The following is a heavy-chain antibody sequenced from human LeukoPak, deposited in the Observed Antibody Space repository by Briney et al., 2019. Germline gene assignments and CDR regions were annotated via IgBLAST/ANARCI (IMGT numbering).Heavy chain of an antibody. V-gene: IGHV4-39*02. CDR2: IYSSGST. D-gene: IGHD3-9*01. CDR1: GDSISRSHFY. Sequence: SETLSLTCTVSGDSISRSHFYWGWIRQPPGKGLEWIGNIYSSGSTYYKPSLKSRVTMSIDTSKNHFSLKMKSVTVADTAVYHCARFDRFTANSYFDFWGQGTLVTVSS. CDR3: ARFDRFTANSYFDF. J-gene: IGHJ4*02.